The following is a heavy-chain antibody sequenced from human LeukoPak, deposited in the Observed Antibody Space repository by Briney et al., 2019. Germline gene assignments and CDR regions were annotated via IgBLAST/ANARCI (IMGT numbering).Heavy chain of an antibody. CDR2: ISDSGNT. Sequence: PGGSLRLSCAASGFTFSSYAMSWVRQAPGKGLEWVSAISDSGNTYRADSVKGRFTIFRDSSKNTLFLQMNRLRPEDAAVYYCAKAPVTTCRGAYCYPFDYWGQGTLVTVSS. D-gene: IGHD2-21*01. J-gene: IGHJ4*02. CDR3: AKAPVTTCRGAYCYPFDY. V-gene: IGHV3-23*01. CDR1: GFTFSSYA.